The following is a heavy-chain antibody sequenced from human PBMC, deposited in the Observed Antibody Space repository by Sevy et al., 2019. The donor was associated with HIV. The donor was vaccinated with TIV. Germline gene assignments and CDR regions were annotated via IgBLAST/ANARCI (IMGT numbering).Heavy chain of an antibody. CDR1: GYIFSDYH. Sequence: ASVKVSCKASGYIFSDYHIHWARQAPGQRLEWMGWINGKSGDTEYAEKFQGRVTMSRDTSISTAYMELTRLQSDDTAGYYCAKVGVGSSAFFDHWGQGTLVTVSS. V-gene: IGHV1-2*02. CDR2: INGKSGDT. CDR3: AKVGVGSSAFFDH. J-gene: IGHJ4*02. D-gene: IGHD3-10*01.